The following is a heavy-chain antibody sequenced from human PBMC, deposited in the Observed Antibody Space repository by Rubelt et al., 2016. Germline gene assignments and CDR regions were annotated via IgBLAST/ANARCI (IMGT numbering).Heavy chain of an antibody. CDR2: LRYDGSNK. V-gene: IGHV3-30*02. Sequence: QVPLVESGGGVVQPGGSLRLSCAASGFTFSSYGMHWVRQAPGKGLEWVAFLRYDGSNKYYADSVKGRFTISRDNSKNTLYLQMNSLRAEDTAVYYCAKPARLDYGINAEYFQHWGQGTLVTVSS. CDR3: AKPARLDYGINAEYFQH. J-gene: IGHJ1*01. CDR1: GFTFSSYG. D-gene: IGHD4-17*01.